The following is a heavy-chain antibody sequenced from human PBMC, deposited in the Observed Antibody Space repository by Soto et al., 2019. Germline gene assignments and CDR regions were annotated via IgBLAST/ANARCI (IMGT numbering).Heavy chain of an antibody. D-gene: IGHD6-13*01. CDR1: GGSVSSGSYY. CDR3: ARYSSSWYNRWGSYFDY. J-gene: IGHJ4*02. CDR2: IYYSGST. V-gene: IGHV4-61*01. Sequence: PSETLSLTCTVSGGSVSSGSYYWSWIRQPPGKGLEWIGYIYYSGSTNYNPSLKSRVTISVDTSKNQFSLKLSSVTAADTAVYYCARYSSSWYNRWGSYFDYWGQGTLVTVSS.